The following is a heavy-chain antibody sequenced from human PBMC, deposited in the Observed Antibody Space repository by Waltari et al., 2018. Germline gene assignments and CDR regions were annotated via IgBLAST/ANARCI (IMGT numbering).Heavy chain of an antibody. CDR3: ARLLGPYYFAY. Sequence: QLQLQESGPGLVKPSETLSLTCTVSGGSISSSSYYWGWIRQPPGKGLEWIGSIYYSGSTYYNPSLKSRVTISVDTSKNQFSLKLSSVTAADTAVYYCARLLGPYYFAYWGQGTLVTVSS. CDR2: IYYSGST. V-gene: IGHV4-39*01. J-gene: IGHJ4*02. CDR1: GGSISSSSYY.